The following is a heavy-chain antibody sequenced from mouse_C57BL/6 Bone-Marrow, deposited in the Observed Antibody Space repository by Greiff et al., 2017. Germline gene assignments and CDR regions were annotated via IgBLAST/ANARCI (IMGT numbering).Heavy chain of an antibody. D-gene: IGHD1-1*01. CDR2: IWRGGST. CDR3: AKNSYGSSYWFAY. Sequence: QVQLQQSGPGLVQPSQSLSITCTVSGFSLTSYGVHWVRQSPGKGLEWLGVIWRGGSTDYTAAFMSRLSITKNNSKSQVFFKMHSLQADDTAISYCAKNSYGSSYWFAYWGQGTLVTVSA. CDR1: GFSLTSYG. J-gene: IGHJ3*01. V-gene: IGHV2-5*01.